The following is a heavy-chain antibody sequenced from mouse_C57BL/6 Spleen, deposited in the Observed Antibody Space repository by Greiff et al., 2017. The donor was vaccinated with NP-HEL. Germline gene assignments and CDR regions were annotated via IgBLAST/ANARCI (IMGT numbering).Heavy chain of an antibody. V-gene: IGHV1-76*01. J-gene: IGHJ3*01. CDR1: GYTFTGYY. D-gene: IGHD2-10*01. CDR3: ARAARNFPTFAY. CDR2: IYPGSGNT. Sequence: QVQLQQSGAELVRPGASVKLSCKASGYTFTGYYINWVKQRPGQGLEWIAMIYPGSGNTYYNEKFKGKATLTAEKSSSTAYMQLSSLTSEDSAVYFCARAARNFPTFAYWGKGTLVTVSA.